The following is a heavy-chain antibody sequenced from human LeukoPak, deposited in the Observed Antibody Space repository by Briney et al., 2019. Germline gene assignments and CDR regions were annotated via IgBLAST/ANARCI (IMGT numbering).Heavy chain of an antibody. D-gene: IGHD4-17*01. CDR2: IYTSGST. Sequence: SETLSLTCTVSGGSISSYYWSWIRQPAGKGLEWIGRIYTSGSTNYNPSLKSRVTMSVDTSKNQFSLKLSSVTAADTAVYCCARVAHHYGDYSYAFDIWGQGTLVTVSS. V-gene: IGHV4-4*07. CDR1: GGSISSYY. J-gene: IGHJ4*02. CDR3: ARVAHHYGDYSYAFDI.